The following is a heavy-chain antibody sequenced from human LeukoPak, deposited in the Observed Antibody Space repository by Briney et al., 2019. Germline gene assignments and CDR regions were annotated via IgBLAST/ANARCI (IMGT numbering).Heavy chain of an antibody. CDR2: IYPGDSDT. CDR1: GYSFTSYW. V-gene: IGHV5-51*01. CDR3: ATVGTTGTRWFDP. Sequence: GESLKISCKASGYSFTSYWIGWVRQMPGKGLEWMGIIYPGDSDTRYSPSFQGQVTISVDKSISTAYLQWSSLKASDTAMYYCATVGTTGTRWFDPWGQGTLVTVSS. J-gene: IGHJ5*02. D-gene: IGHD1-1*01.